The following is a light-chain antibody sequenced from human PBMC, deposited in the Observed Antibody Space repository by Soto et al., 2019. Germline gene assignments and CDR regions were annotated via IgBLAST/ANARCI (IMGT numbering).Light chain of an antibody. J-gene: IGLJ3*02. CDR2: VNS. Sequence: QSVLTQPPSVSGAPGQRVTISCTGSSSNIGAGYDVHWYQQVPGTAPKLLIYVNSNRPSGVPDRFSGSKSGTSASLAITGLQAEGEADYYCQSYDSSLSGWVFGGGTKLTVL. V-gene: IGLV1-40*01. CDR3: QSYDSSLSGWV. CDR1: SSNIGAGYD.